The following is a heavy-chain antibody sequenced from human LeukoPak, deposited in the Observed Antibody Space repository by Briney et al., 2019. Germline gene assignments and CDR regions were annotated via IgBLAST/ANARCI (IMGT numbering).Heavy chain of an antibody. CDR1: GGSISSYY. D-gene: IGHD3-3*02. Sequence: SETLSLTCTVSGGSISSYYWGWIRQPPGKGLEWIGSIYYSGSTYYNPSLKSRVTISVDTSKNQFSLKLSSVTAADTAVYYCARDLAPYGMDVWGQGTTVTVSS. CDR2: IYYSGST. CDR3: ARDLAPYGMDV. J-gene: IGHJ6*02. V-gene: IGHV4-39*07.